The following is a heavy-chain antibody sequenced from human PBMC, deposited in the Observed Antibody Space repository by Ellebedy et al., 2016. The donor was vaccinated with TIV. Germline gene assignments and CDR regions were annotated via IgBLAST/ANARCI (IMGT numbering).Heavy chain of an antibody. J-gene: IGHJ3*02. CDR3: AREVNTVADGNAFDI. CDR1: GGSISSDNYF. D-gene: IGHD6-19*01. Sequence: SETLSLXCTVSGGSISSDNYFWSWIRQAPGKGLEWIAYIHYSGRAYYNPSLKSRVTISVDTSKNQFSLKLSSVTAADTAVYYCAREVNTVADGNAFDIWGQGTMVTVSS. V-gene: IGHV4-30-4*01. CDR2: IHYSGRA.